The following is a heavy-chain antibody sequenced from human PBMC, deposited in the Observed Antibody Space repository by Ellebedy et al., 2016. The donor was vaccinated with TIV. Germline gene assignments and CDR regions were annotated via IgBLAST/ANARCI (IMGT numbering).Heavy chain of an antibody. D-gene: IGHD4-17*01. CDR2: INSDGSST. J-gene: IGHJ4*02. Sequence: GGSLRLSCAASGFTFSSYWMHWVRQAPGKGLVWVSRINSDGSSTSYADSVKGRFTISRDNAKNTLYLQMNSLRAEDTAVYYCARDGDDTVTTKGVGYWGQGTLVTVSS. CDR3: ARDGDDTVTTKGVGY. V-gene: IGHV3-74*01. CDR1: GFTFSSYW.